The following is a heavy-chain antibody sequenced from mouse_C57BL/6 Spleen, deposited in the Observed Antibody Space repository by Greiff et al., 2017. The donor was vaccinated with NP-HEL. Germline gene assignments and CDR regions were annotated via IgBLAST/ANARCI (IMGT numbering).Heavy chain of an antibody. V-gene: IGHV5-17*01. CDR3: ERRRAYCSNYNAMEY. D-gene: IGHD2-5*01. CDR2: ISSGSSTL. Sequence: EVHLVESGGGLVKPGGSLNLSCAASGFTFSDYGMHWVRQSPEKGLEWVAYISSGSSTLYYADTVKGRFTISRDNANNTLFLQMTSLRSEETAMYYCERRRAYCSNYNAMEYWGQGTSVTVSS. J-gene: IGHJ4*01. CDR1: GFTFSDYG.